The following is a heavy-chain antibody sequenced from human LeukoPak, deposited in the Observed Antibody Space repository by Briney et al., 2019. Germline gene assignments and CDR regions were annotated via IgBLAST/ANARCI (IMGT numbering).Heavy chain of an antibody. V-gene: IGHV3-23*01. CDR1: GFTFSNYA. J-gene: IGHJ4*02. Sequence: GGSLRLSCAASGFTFSNYAMSWVRQAPGKGLEWVSAISGSGGNTYYADSVKGRFTISRDNSKNTLYLQMNSLRAEDTAVYYCAKDLGNYDFWSGYYLFDYWGQGTLVTVSS. D-gene: IGHD3-3*01. CDR2: ISGSGGNT. CDR3: AKDLGNYDFWSGYYLFDY.